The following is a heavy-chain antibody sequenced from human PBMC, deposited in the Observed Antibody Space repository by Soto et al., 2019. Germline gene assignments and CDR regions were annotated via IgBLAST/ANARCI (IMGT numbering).Heavy chain of an antibody. Sequence: QVQLVESGGGVVQPGRSLRLSCAASGFDFNIYGMHWVRQAPGKGLEWVAVIGQVGNSIFYGNSMEGRFTISRDNSKNTLYLEMNSLRAEDTAVYYCARDRNIGHFDYWGHGTLGTVAA. CDR2: IGQVGNSI. CDR3: ARDRNIGHFDY. CDR1: GFDFNIYG. J-gene: IGHJ4*01. V-gene: IGHV3-33*08. D-gene: IGHD2-15*01.